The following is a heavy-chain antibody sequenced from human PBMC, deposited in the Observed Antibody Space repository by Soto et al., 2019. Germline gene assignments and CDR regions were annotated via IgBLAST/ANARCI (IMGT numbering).Heavy chain of an antibody. CDR1: GSSFTTYV. CDR3: AKGLLAIVGTTLPRDAFNI. D-gene: IGHD1-26*01. CDR2: ISHDGSYK. J-gene: IGHJ3*02. Sequence: PGGSLRLSCAASGSSFTTYVMHWVRQAPGKGLEWVAVISHDGSYKYYGDAVKGRFTISRDTSKNAVYLEMNSLRPEDTAVYYCAKGLLAIVGTTLPRDAFNIWGQGTMVTVS. V-gene: IGHV3-30*18.